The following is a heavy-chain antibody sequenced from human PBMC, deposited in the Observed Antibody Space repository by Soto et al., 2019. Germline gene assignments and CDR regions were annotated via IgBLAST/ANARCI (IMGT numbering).Heavy chain of an antibody. Sequence: ATVKVSCKASGYTFTGYYMHWVRQAPGQGLEWMGWINPNSGGTNYAQKFQGRVTMTRDTSISTAYMELSRLRSDDTAVYYCARDWSGDFWNGMDVWGQGTTVTVSS. CDR3: ARDWSGDFWNGMDV. CDR2: INPNSGGT. D-gene: IGHD3-3*01. J-gene: IGHJ6*02. V-gene: IGHV1-2*02. CDR1: GYTFTGYY.